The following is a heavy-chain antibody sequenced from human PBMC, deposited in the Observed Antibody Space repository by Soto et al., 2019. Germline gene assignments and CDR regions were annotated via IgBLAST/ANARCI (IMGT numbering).Heavy chain of an antibody. D-gene: IGHD3-3*01. Sequence: GGSLRLSCAASGFTFSSYSMNWVRQAPGKGLEWVSSISSSSSYIYYADSVKGRFTISRDNAKNSLYLQMNSLRAEDTAVYYCARETPTVTIFGVDTEFDPWGQGTLVTVSS. CDR1: GFTFSSYS. CDR3: ARETPTVTIFGVDTEFDP. CDR2: ISSSSSYI. J-gene: IGHJ5*02. V-gene: IGHV3-21*01.